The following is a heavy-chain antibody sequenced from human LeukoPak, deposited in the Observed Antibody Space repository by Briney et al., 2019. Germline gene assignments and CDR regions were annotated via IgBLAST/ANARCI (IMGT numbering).Heavy chain of an antibody. CDR2: ISAYNGNT. Sequence: ASVKVSCKASGYTFTSYGISWVRQAPGQGLEWMGWISAYNGNTNYAQKLQGRVTMTTDTSTSTAYMELRSLRSDDTAVYYCAGDGVGPFSERHFIWGQGTLVTVSS. J-gene: IGHJ4*02. D-gene: IGHD2/OR15-2a*01. V-gene: IGHV1-18*01. CDR3: AGDGVGPFSERHFI. CDR1: GYTFTSYG.